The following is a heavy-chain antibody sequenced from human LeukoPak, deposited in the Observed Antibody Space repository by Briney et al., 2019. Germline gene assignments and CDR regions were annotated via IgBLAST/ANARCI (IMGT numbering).Heavy chain of an antibody. CDR2: INSDGSST. CDR1: GFTFSSYW. V-gene: IGHV3-74*01. J-gene: IGHJ4*02. D-gene: IGHD1-26*01. CDR3: ASTGVGGVFDY. Sequence: GGSLRLSCAGSGFTFSSYWMHWVRQAPGKRLVWVSRINSDGSSTSYADSVKGRFTISRDNAKNTLYLQMNSLRAEDTAVYYCASTGVGGVFDYWGQGTLVTVSS.